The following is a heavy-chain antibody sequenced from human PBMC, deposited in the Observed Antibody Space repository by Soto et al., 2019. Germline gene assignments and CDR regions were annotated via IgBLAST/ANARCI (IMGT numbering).Heavy chain of an antibody. D-gene: IGHD6-19*01. CDR3: ARDVRAAPIAVAGGWFDP. Sequence: PSETLSLTCTFSCGSISRYYWSWIRQPPGKGLEWIGYIYYSGSTNYNPSLKSRVTISVDTSKNQFSLKLSSVTAADTAVYYCARDVRAAPIAVAGGWFDPWGQGTLVTVSS. J-gene: IGHJ5*02. CDR2: IYYSGST. V-gene: IGHV4-59*01. CDR1: CGSISRYY.